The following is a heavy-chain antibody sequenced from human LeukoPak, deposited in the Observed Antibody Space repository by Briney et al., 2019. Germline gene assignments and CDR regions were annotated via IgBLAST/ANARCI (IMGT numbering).Heavy chain of an antibody. Sequence: SQTLTLSCTVSGGSISSGGYWWSWIRQYSGKGLEWIGYIYYTGSTYYNPSLKSRVTMSVDASQNHFSLKLNSVTAADTAVYYCARAIVTPSGYVWYFDLWGRGTLVTVSS. D-gene: IGHD3-3*01. CDR1: GGSISSGGYW. J-gene: IGHJ2*01. V-gene: IGHV4-31*03. CDR2: IYYTGST. CDR3: ARAIVTPSGYVWYFDL.